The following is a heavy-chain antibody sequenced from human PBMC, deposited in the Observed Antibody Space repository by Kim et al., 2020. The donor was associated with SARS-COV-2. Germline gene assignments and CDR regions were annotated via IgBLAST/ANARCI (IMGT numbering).Heavy chain of an antibody. J-gene: IGHJ5*02. CDR3: ATGCSSTSCYSAWWFDP. CDR2: FDPEDGET. CDR1: GYTLTELS. Sequence: ASVKVSRKVSGYTLTELSMHWVRQAPGKGLEWMGGFDPEDGETIYAQKFQGRVTMTEDTSTDTAYMELSSLRSEDTAVYYCATGCSSTSCYSAWWFDPWGQGTLVTVSS. D-gene: IGHD2-2*01. V-gene: IGHV1-24*01.